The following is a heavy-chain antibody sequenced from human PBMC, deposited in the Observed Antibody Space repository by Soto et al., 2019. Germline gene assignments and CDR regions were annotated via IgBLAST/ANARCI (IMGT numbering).Heavy chain of an antibody. CDR3: ARAAAVAGTLGDC. J-gene: IGHJ4*02. CDR2: IKQGGSDK. CDR1: GFTFRSHY. Sequence: EVQLVESGGGLVQPGGSLRLSCAASGFTFRSHYMSWVRQAPGKGLEWVANIKQGGSDKYYVDSVKGRFTISRDNAENSLDLKMNSLRAEDTALYYCARAAAVAGTLGDCWGQGTLVTVSS. V-gene: IGHV3-7*04. D-gene: IGHD6-19*01.